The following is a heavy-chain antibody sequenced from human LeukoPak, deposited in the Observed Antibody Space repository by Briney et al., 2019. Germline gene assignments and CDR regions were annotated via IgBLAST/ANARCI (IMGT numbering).Heavy chain of an antibody. Sequence: SETLSLTCAVYGGSFSGYYWSWLRQPPGKGLEWSGEINHSGSTNYNPSLKSRVTISVDTSKNQFSLKLSSVTAADTAVYYCARGTTAVAGTRSYYFDYWGQGTLVTVSS. CDR3: ARGTTAVAGTRSYYFDY. CDR1: GGSFSGYY. D-gene: IGHD6-19*01. J-gene: IGHJ4*02. CDR2: INHSGST. V-gene: IGHV4-34*01.